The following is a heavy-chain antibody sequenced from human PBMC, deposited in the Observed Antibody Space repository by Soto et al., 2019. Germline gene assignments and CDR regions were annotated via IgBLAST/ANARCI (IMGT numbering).Heavy chain of an antibody. V-gene: IGHV3-30*18. D-gene: IGHD3-16*01. J-gene: IGHJ6*02. CDR1: GFTFSSYG. CDR3: AKGVIPFGGGYYYYGMDV. Sequence: GGSLRLSCAASGFTFSSYGMHWVRQAPGKGLEWVAVISYDGSNKYYADSVKGRFTISRDNSKNALYLQMNSLRAEDTAVYYCAKGVIPFGGGYYYYGMDVCGQGTTVTVYS. CDR2: ISYDGSNK.